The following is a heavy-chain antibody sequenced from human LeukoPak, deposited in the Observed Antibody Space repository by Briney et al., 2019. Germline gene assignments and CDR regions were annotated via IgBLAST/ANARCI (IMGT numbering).Heavy chain of an antibody. J-gene: IGHJ4*02. CDR2: ISSSGSTI. CDR1: GFTFSDYY. CDR3: ARGEKYYYDFIDY. D-gene: IGHD3-22*01. Sequence: GGSLRLSCAASGFTFSDYYMSWIRQAPGKGLEWVSYISSSGSTIYYAESVKGRFTISRDNAKNSLYLQMNSLRAEDTAVYYCARGEKYYYDFIDYWGQGTLVTVSS. V-gene: IGHV3-11*01.